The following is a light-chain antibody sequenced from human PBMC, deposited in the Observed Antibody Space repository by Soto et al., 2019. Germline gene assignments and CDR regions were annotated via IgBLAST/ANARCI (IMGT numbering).Light chain of an antibody. Sequence: DIFFTQPPGSINLSPGERATLSCRASQSVSSSYLAWYQQRHGQAPRLLIYGASTRATGIPARFSGSGSGTEFTLTISRLQSEDVAVYYWQQYKKWPPWRFGEGTKVDI. J-gene: IGKJ1*01. V-gene: IGKV3-15*01. CDR2: GAS. CDR1: QSVSSSY. CDR3: QQYKKWPPWR.